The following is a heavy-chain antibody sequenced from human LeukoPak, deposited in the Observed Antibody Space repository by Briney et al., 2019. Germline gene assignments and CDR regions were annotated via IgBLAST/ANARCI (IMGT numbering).Heavy chain of an antibody. Sequence: GGSLRLSCAASGFTFSSYEMNWVRQAPGKGLEWVSKISSSGDNIYYAASVKGRFTISRDNAKNSLYLQMNSLRDDDTAVYYCAREDDGYDFEYWGQGTLLTVSS. D-gene: IGHD5-24*01. J-gene: IGHJ4*02. V-gene: IGHV3-48*03. CDR2: ISSSGDNI. CDR3: AREDDGYDFEY. CDR1: GFTFSSYE.